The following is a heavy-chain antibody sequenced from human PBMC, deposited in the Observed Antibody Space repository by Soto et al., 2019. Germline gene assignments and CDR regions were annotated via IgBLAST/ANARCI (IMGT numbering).Heavy chain of an antibody. CDR3: AKGSIVGATKDGFDP. Sequence: GGSLRLSCAASGFTFSSYGMYWVRQAPGKGLEWVAVTSYDGSSKYYADSVKGRLTISRDNSENTLYLQMNSLRAEDTAVYYCAKGSIVGATKDGFDPWGQGTLVTVS. CDR1: GFTFSSYG. J-gene: IGHJ5*02. V-gene: IGHV3-30*18. CDR2: TSYDGSSK. D-gene: IGHD1-26*01.